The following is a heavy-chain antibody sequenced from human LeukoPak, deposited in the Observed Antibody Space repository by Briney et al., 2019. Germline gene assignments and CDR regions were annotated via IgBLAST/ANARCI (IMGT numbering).Heavy chain of an antibody. V-gene: IGHV3-11*01. Sequence: GGSLRLSCAASGFTFSDYYMTWIRQAPGKGLEWISFISSSGDSLYYADSVEGRFTISRDNAKDSVYLQMNSLRAEDTAVYYCATEGDSRGPDYEHWGQGTLVTVSS. J-gene: IGHJ1*01. CDR2: ISSSGDSL. CDR1: GFTFSDYY. CDR3: ATEGDSRGPDYEH. D-gene: IGHD3-22*01.